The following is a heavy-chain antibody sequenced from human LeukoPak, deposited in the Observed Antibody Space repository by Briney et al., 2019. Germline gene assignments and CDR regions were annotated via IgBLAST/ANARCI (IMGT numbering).Heavy chain of an antibody. D-gene: IGHD2-2*02. CDR3: VISPNTYYFDY. CDR2: IYSGGGT. V-gene: IGHV3-53*01. CDR1: GVTVSSHY. J-gene: IGHJ4*02. Sequence: GGSLRLSCAASGVTVSSHYMSWVRQAPGKGLEWVSVIYSGGGTYYADSVKGRFTISRDSSKNTLYLQMNSLRAEDTAVYYCVISPNTYYFDYWGQGTLVTVSS.